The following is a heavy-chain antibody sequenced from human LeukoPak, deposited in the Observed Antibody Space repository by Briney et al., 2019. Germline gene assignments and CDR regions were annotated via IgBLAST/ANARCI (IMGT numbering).Heavy chain of an antibody. CDR3: AIFDFLFGEIDNWFDP. CDR1: GYSFTSYW. CDR2: IYPGDSDT. V-gene: IGHV5-51*01. D-gene: IGHD3-16*01. Sequence: GESLKISWKGSGYSFTSYWIVWVRQMPGKGLGWMGIIYPGDSDTRYSPSFQGQVTISVDKSISTAYLQWSSLKASDTAMYYCAIFDFLFGEIDNWFDPWGQGTQVTVSS. J-gene: IGHJ5*02.